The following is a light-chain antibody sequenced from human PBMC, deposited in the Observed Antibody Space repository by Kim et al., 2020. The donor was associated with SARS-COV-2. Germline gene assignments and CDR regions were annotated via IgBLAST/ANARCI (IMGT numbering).Light chain of an antibody. J-gene: IGKJ4*01. Sequence: DTQMTQSPSSVSASVGDRVTITCRASQDINNWLAWYQQKPGEAPKLLIYTASYLQRGVPSRFSGRGSGTDFTLTISNLQPEDLATYYCQQGNTFPLTFGGGTKVDIK. CDR1: QDINNW. V-gene: IGKV1-12*01. CDR3: QQGNTFPLT. CDR2: TAS.